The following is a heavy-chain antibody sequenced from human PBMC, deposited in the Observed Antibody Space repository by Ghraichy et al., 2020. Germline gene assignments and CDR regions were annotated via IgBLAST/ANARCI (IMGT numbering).Heavy chain of an antibody. CDR3: ARAGGKVRELWVSAPSNYYYYYGMDV. V-gene: IGHV4-59*01. CDR1: GGSISSYY. D-gene: IGHD3-16*01. Sequence: SETLSLTCTVSGGSISSYYWSWIRQPPGKGLEWIGYIYYSGSTNYNPSLKSRVTISVDTSKNQFSLKLSSVTAADTAVYYCARAGGKVRELWVSAPSNYYYYYGMDVWGQGTTVTVSS. CDR2: IYYSGST. J-gene: IGHJ6*02.